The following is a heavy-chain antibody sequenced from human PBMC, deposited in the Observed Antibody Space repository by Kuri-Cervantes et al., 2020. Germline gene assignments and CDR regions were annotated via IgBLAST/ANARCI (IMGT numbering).Heavy chain of an antibody. V-gene: IGHV4-34*01. Sequence: SQTLSLTCDVYGGSFSGYYWSWIRQSPGKGLEWIGEVTHSGTTNYNSSLKSRVTISVDTSKNQFSLKLSSVTAADTAVYYCARIIPKKQYYFDYWGQGTMVTVSS. CDR2: VTHSGTT. D-gene: IGHD3-16*01. CDR1: GGSFSGYY. J-gene: IGHJ4*03. CDR3: ARIIPKKQYYFDY.